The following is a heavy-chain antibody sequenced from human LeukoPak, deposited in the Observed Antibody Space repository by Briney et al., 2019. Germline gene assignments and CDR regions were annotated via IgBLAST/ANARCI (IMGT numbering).Heavy chain of an antibody. Sequence: GASVKVSCKASGYTFTGYYMHWVRQAPGQGLEWMGWINPNSGGTNYAQKFQGRVTMTRDTSISTAYMELSRLRSDDTAVYYCARAQRIQLSSLGWFDPWGQGTLVTVSS. J-gene: IGHJ5*02. CDR2: INPNSGGT. CDR3: ARAQRIQLSSLGWFDP. CDR1: GYTFTGYY. D-gene: IGHD5-18*01. V-gene: IGHV1-2*02.